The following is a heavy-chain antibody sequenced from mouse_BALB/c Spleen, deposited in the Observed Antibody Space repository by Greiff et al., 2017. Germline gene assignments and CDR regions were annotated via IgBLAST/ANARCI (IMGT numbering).Heavy chain of an antibody. Sequence: DVMLVESGGGLVKPGGSLKLSCAASGFTFSSYAMSWVRQTPEKRLEWVASISSGGSTYYPDSVKGRFTISRDNARNILYLQMSSLRSEDTAMYYCAREERSTMTSFAYWGQGTLVTVSA. CDR2: ISSGGST. CDR1: GFTFSSYA. V-gene: IGHV5-6-5*01. D-gene: IGHD2-4*01. J-gene: IGHJ3*01. CDR3: AREERSTMTSFAY.